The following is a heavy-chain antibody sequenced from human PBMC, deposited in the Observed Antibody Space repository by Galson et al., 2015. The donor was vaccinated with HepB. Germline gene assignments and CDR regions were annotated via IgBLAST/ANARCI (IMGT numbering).Heavy chain of an antibody. Sequence: TLSLTCTVSGGSISSGGYYWSWIRQHPGKGLEWIGYIYYSGSTYYNPSLKSRVTISVDTSKNQFSLELSSVTAADTAVYYCARDKRDIVVVPAAMGWFDPWGQGTLVTVSS. CDR1: GGSISSGGYY. D-gene: IGHD2-2*01. CDR3: ARDKRDIVVVPAAMGWFDP. CDR2: IYYSGST. J-gene: IGHJ5*01. V-gene: IGHV4-31*03.